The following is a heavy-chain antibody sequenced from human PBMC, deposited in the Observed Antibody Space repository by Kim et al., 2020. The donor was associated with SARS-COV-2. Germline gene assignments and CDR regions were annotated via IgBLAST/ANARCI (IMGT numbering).Heavy chain of an antibody. J-gene: IGHJ5*02. CDR3: ARSRDGYNSAFDP. V-gene: IGHV7-4-1*01. Sequence: TYAHGLAGRFVFSLDTSVNTAHLQLRSLQAEDTAVYYCARSRDGYNSAFDPWGQGTLVTVSS. D-gene: IGHD5-12*01.